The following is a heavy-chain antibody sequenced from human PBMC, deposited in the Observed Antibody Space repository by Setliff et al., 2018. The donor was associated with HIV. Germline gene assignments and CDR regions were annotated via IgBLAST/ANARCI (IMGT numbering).Heavy chain of an antibody. D-gene: IGHD5-18*01. J-gene: IGHJ6*02. Sequence: EASVKVSCKASGGTFSRYSTTWIRQAPGQGLEWTGGIVPIFGTTEYAQNLKGRVTITADEPTSTAYMELSSLTSADTAVYYCARGARRYNYGYWFYHGMDVWGQGTTVTVSS. CDR3: ARGARRYNYGYWFYHGMDV. V-gene: IGHV1-69*13. CDR1: GGTFSRYS. CDR2: IVPIFGTT.